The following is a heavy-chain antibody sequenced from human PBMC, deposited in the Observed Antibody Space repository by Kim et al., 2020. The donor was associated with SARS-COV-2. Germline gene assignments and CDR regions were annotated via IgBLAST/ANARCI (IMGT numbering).Heavy chain of an antibody. V-gene: IGHV3-30*18. J-gene: IGHJ1*01. CDR3: AKDQGIGSGYF. Sequence: GGSLRLSCAASGFTFSSYVMHWVRQAPDKGLEWVAVISYDGSNKYYADSVKGRFTISRDNSKNTLYLQMNSLRAEDTAVYYCAKDQGIGSGYFWGQGTLGTVSS. D-gene: IGHD3-22*01. CDR2: ISYDGSNK. CDR1: GFTFSSYV.